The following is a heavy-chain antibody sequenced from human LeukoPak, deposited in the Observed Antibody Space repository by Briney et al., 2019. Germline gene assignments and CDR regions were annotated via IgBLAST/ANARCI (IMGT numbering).Heavy chain of an antibody. V-gene: IGHV4-34*01. J-gene: IGHJ4*02. CDR3: ARRSRAIAAAGGNYYFDY. CDR1: GGSFSGYY. CDR2: INHSGST. Sequence: SETLSLTCAVYGGSFSGYYWSWIRQPPGKGLEWIGEINHSGSTNYNPSLKSRVTISVDTSKNQFSLKLSSVTAADTAVYYCARRSRAIAAAGGNYYFDYWGQGTLVTVSS. D-gene: IGHD6-13*01.